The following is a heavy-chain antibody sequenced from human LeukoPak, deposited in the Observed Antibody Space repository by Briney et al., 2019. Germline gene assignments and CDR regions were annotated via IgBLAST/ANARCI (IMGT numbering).Heavy chain of an antibody. CDR2: ISSSSSYI. CDR1: GFTFSSYS. J-gene: IGHJ3*02. D-gene: IGHD1-26*01. CDR3: ARDRREVGDAFDI. Sequence: GGSLRLSCAASGFTFSSYSMNWVRKAPAKGLEWVSSISSSSSYIYYADSVKGRFTISRDDAKNSLYLQMNSLRDEDTAVCYCARDRREVGDAFDIWGQGTMVTVSS. V-gene: IGHV3-21*01.